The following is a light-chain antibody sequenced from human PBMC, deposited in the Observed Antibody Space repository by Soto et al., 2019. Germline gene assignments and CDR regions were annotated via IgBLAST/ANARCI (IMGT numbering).Light chain of an antibody. V-gene: IGLV6-57*04. Sequence: NFMLTQPHSVSESPGKTVTISCTRSRGSIGSNYVQWYQQRPGSAPTIVIYKDDQRPSGVPDRFSGSIDSSSNSASLTISGLKTEDEADYYCQSDDSGYVAFGGGTKLTVL. CDR2: KDD. CDR3: QSDDSGYVA. J-gene: IGLJ2*01. CDR1: RGSIGSNY.